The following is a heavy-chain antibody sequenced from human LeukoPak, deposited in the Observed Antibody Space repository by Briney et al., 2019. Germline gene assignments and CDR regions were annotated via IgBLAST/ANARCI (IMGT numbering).Heavy chain of an antibody. J-gene: IGHJ1*01. CDR1: GYTFTSCG. CDR3: ARGRYCSSTSCHPPVIAEYFQH. Sequence: GASVKVSCKASGYTFTSCGISWVRQAPGRGLEWMGWISAYNGNTNNAQKLQGGVTMTTATSTTTAYMQLTSLRSDGTAVYYCARGRYCSSTSCHPPVIAEYFQHWGQGTLVTVSS. CDR2: ISAYNGNT. V-gene: IGHV1-18*01. D-gene: IGHD2-2*01.